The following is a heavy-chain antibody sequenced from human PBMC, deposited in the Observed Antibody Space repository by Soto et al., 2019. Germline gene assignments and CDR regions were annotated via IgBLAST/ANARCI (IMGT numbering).Heavy chain of an antibody. CDR2: IYYSGST. D-gene: IGHD2-2*01. CDR1: GGSISSYY. V-gene: IGHV4-59*01. J-gene: IGHJ6*02. CDR3: ARSVPAANYGMDV. Sequence: PSETLSLTCTVSGGSISSYYWSWIRQPPGKGLEWIGYIYYSGSTNYNPSLKSRVTISVDTSKNQFSLKLSSVTAADTAVYYCARSVPAANYGMDVWGQGTTVTVSS.